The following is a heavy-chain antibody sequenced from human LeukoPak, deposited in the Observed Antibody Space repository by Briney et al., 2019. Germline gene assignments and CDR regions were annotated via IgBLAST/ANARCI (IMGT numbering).Heavy chain of an antibody. Sequence: SGPTLVNPTQTLTLTCTFSGFSFSTRGVGVGWIRQPPGRALEWLALIYWDDSKLYSPSLKSRLTITKDTSKNQVVLSMTNVDPVDTATYYCAHSGWYYDFWSGYPFDPWGQGTLVTVSS. D-gene: IGHD3-3*01. J-gene: IGHJ5*02. CDR2: IYWDDSK. CDR1: GFSFSTRGVG. CDR3: AHSGWYYDFWSGYPFDP. V-gene: IGHV2-5*02.